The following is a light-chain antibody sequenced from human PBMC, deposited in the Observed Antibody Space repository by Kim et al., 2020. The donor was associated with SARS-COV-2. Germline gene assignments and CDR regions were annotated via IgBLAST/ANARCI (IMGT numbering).Light chain of an antibody. CDR1: NIGSRS. Sequence: SYELTQTPSVSVAPGKTARITCGGDNIGSRSVQWYQRRPGQAPVAVMYYDNDRPSGIPDRFSGSNSGNTATLTISRVDAGDEADYFCQVWDSDSDHWVFGGGTKLTVL. CDR3: QVWDSDSDHWV. J-gene: IGLJ3*02. CDR2: YDN. V-gene: IGLV3-21*04.